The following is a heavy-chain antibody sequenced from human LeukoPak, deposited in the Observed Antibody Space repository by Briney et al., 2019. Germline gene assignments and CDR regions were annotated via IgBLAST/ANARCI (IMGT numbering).Heavy chain of an antibody. D-gene: IGHD3-10*01. Sequence: SETLSLTCTVAGGSISGSGYYWDWIRQPPGKGLDWIRTIHYSGTTFYKSSLESRLTMSVDTSKNQFSLKLSSVTAADTAVYYCVRRVDYYGSGSYFYYDYWGQGTLVTVSS. CDR2: IHYSGTT. V-gene: IGHV4-39*01. CDR1: GGSISGSGYY. J-gene: IGHJ4*02. CDR3: VRRVDYYGSGSYFYYDY.